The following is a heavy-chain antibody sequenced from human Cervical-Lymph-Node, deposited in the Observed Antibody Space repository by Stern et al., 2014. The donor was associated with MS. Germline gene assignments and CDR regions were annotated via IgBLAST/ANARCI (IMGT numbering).Heavy chain of an antibody. J-gene: IGHJ5*02. CDR2: IIPLVGTT. D-gene: IGHD1-26*01. CDR3: ARDLGVGPTVS. V-gene: IGHV1-69*06. CDR1: GGTFSNSG. Sequence: VQLVESGAEVKRPGSSVKVSCKASGGTFSNSGISWVRQAPGQGLEGMGGIIPLVGTTNYARKFQGRLTITADKHTSTAYMALSNLRSDDTALYFCARDLGVGPTVSWGQGTVVTVSS.